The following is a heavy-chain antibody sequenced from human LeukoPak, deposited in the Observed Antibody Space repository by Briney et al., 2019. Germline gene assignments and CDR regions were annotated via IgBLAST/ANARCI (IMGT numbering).Heavy chain of an antibody. CDR1: GGSISSSSYY. CDR3: AREALGQLVDAFDI. Sequence: PSETLSLTCTVSGGSISSSSYYWGWIRQPPGKGLEWIGSIYYSGSTYYNPSLKSRVTISVDTSKNQFSLKLSSVTAADTAVYYCAREALGQLVDAFDIWGQGTMVTVSS. CDR2: IYYSGST. D-gene: IGHD3-16*01. V-gene: IGHV4-39*07. J-gene: IGHJ3*02.